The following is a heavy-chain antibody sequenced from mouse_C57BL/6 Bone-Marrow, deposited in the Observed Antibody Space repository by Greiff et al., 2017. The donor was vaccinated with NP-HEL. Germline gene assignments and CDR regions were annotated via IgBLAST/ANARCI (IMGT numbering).Heavy chain of an antibody. CDR2: INPSTSGT. V-gene: IGHV1-43*01. CDR3: ARSGDYEGFAY. Sequence: VQLKESGPELVKPGASVKISCKASGYSFTGYYMHWVKQSSEKSLEWIGEINPSTSGTSYNQKFKGKATLTVDKSSSTAYMQLKSLTSEDSAVYYCARSGDYEGFAYWGQGTLVTVSA. D-gene: IGHD2-4*01. J-gene: IGHJ3*01. CDR1: GYSFTGYY.